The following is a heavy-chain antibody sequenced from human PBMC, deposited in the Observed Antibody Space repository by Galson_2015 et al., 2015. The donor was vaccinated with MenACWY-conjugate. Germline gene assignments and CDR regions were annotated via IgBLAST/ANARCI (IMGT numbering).Heavy chain of an antibody. Sequence: CAISGDSVSSDSAAWNWFRQSPSRGLEWLGRTYYRSKWYSEYALSVRSRIRVSPDTSNNRFSLQLNSLTLEDTAVYYCVRGYFSGASGAVGFDHWGQGTMVTVSS. CDR3: VRGYFSGASGAVGFDH. D-gene: IGHD2-15*01. CDR2: TYYRSKWYS. J-gene: IGHJ5*02. V-gene: IGHV6-1*01. CDR1: GDSVSSDSAA.